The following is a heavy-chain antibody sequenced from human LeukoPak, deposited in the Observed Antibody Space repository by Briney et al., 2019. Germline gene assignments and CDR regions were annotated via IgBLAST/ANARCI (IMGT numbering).Heavy chain of an antibody. CDR1: GGSFSGYY. CDR2: INHSGST. CDR3: ARIAAAGIDY. V-gene: IGHV4-34*01. D-gene: IGHD6-13*01. Sequence: SETLSLTCAVYGGSFSGYYWSWIRQPPGKGLEWIGEINHSGSTNYNPSLKSRVTISVDTSKNQFSLKLSSVTAADTAVYYCARIAAAGIDYRGQGTLVTVSS. J-gene: IGHJ4*02.